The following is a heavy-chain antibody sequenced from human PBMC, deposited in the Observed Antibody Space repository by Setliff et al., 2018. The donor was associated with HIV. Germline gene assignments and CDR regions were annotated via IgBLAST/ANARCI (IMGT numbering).Heavy chain of an antibody. V-gene: IGHV7-4-1*02. CDR3: ARDHDYGDLSRNWFYMDV. D-gene: IGHD4-17*01. CDR1: GYTFSNYG. CDR2: INTNTGNP. J-gene: IGHJ6*03. Sequence: ASVKVSCKASGYTFSNYGMNWVRQAPGQGLEWMGWINTNTGNPTYAQDFTGRCVFSLDTSVSTAYLQISSLKAEDTAVYYCARDHDYGDLSRNWFYMDVWGKGTTVTVSS.